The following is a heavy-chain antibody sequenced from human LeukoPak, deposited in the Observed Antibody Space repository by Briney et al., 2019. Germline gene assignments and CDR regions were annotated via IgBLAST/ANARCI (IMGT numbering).Heavy chain of an antibody. J-gene: IGHJ4*02. Sequence: GESLKISCKGSGSSFSSNWIGCVRQMPGKGLEWMGIIYPGDSDTRYNPSFQGQVTISADKSITTAYLQWSSLKASDTAMFYCAGSTRGWRGDYWGQGTLVTVSS. V-gene: IGHV5-51*01. CDR1: GSSFSSNW. D-gene: IGHD6-19*01. CDR2: IYPGDSDT. CDR3: AGSTRGWRGDY.